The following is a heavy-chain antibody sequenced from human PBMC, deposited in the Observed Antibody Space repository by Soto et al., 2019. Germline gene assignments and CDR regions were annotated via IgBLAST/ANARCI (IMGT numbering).Heavy chain of an antibody. D-gene: IGHD4-17*01. CDR3: ERPTVGDTVHIDF. Sequence: QVQLVQSGAEVNKPGASVKVSCKASGYTFTSYGIGWVRQAPGQGLEWMGWIIAYNANTNYAQKFQGRVTKTIVTSTITVYMELTSLRSDDSSQPYCERPTVGDTVHIDFWGQGTLVTVSS. V-gene: IGHV1-18*01. CDR1: GYTFTSYG. J-gene: IGHJ4*02. CDR2: IIAYNANT.